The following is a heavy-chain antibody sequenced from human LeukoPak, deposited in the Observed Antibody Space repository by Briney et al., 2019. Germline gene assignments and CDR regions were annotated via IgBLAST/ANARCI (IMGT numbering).Heavy chain of an antibody. Sequence: ASVKVSCKASGYTFTSYAMNWVRQAPGQGLEWMGGLTQFFRRTNYTQKFQGRLTITTDESSSTAYMELSDLRSDDTAVYYCATSESGRSWDWFAPWGQGTLVTVSS. J-gene: IGHJ5*02. D-gene: IGHD3-10*01. CDR3: ATSESGRSWDWFAP. CDR2: LTQFFRRT. V-gene: IGHV1-69*05. CDR1: GYTFTSYA.